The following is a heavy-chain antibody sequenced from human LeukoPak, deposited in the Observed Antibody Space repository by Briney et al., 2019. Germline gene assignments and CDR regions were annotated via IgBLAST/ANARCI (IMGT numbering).Heavy chain of an antibody. CDR1: GYSFTSYW. Sequence: GESLKISCKGSGYSFTSYWIAWVRQMPGKGLECMGIIYPADPDTRYSPSFQGQVTISADKSIRTAYLQWSSLKASDTAMYYCARLSGTRSWGIDYWGQGTLVTVSS. J-gene: IGHJ4*02. D-gene: IGHD3-16*01. V-gene: IGHV5-51*01. CDR2: IYPADPDT. CDR3: ARLSGTRSWGIDY.